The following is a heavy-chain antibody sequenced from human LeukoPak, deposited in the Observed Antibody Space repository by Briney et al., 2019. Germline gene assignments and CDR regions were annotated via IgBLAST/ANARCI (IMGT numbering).Heavy chain of an antibody. V-gene: IGHV5-51*01. Sequence: GESLKISCQSSGYTFTTYWIGWVRQMPGKRLECGGIIYPDDSDTTYNPSLQGQITISADKSFSTAYLQWSSLKASVTAIYYCARLGGGTYYFGSASYPHWYLDLWGRGTLVTVS. J-gene: IGHJ2*01. D-gene: IGHD3-10*01. CDR3: ARLGGGTYYFGSASYPHWYLDL. CDR2: IYPDDSDT. CDR1: GYTFTTYW.